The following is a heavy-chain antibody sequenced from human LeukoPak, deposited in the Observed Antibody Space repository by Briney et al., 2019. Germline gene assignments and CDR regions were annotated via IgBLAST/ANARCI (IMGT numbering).Heavy chain of an antibody. CDR3: ARRSPNYYFDY. V-gene: IGHV3-21*01. J-gene: IGHJ4*02. CDR1: GFTFSSYS. CDR2: ISSSNNYI. Sequence: GGSLRLSCAASGFTFSSYSMNWVRQAPGKGLEWVSSISSSNNYIYYADSVKGRFTISRDNAKNSLYLQMNSLRAEDTAVYYCARRSPNYYFDYWGQGTPVTVSS.